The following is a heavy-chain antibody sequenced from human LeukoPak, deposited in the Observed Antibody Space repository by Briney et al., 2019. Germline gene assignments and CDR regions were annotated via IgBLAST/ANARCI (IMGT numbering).Heavy chain of an antibody. CDR1: GGSISGYY. J-gene: IGHJ4*02. Sequence: SETLSLTCTVSGGSISGYYWSWIPQPPGKGLEWIGYIYYSGSTNYNPSLKSRVTISVDTSKNQFSLKLSSVTAADTAVYYCARVSYGHGSYYDYWGQGTMVTVSS. D-gene: IGHD3-10*01. V-gene: IGHV4-59*01. CDR3: ARVSYGHGSYYDY. CDR2: IYYSGST.